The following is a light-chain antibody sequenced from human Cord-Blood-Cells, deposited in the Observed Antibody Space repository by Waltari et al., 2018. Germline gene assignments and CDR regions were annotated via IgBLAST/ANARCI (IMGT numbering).Light chain of an antibody. CDR2: AAS. J-gene: IGKJ4*01. V-gene: IGKV1-39*01. Sequence: DIQMTQSPSSLSASVGDRVTITGRASQSISSYLNWYQQKPGKAPKLLIYAASSLQSGVPSRFSGSGSGTDFTLTISSLQPEDFATYYCQQSYSTPPNTFGGGTKVEIK. CDR1: QSISSY. CDR3: QQSYSTPPNT.